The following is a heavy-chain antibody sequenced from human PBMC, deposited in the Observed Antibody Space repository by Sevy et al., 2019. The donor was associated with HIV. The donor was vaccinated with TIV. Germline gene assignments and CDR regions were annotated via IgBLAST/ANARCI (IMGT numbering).Heavy chain of an antibody. Sequence: SETLSLTCGIYGGSFNNYDWSWIRQPPGKGLEWIGEVTHSGSTNYNPSLGSRLTMSLDTSKNQFSLKLTSVTAADTAVYYCARWRGTRVTMMVVVTTGYFDYWGQGTLVTVSS. V-gene: IGHV4-34*01. CDR2: VTHSGST. D-gene: IGHD3-22*01. J-gene: IGHJ4*02. CDR3: ARWRGTRVTMMVVVTTGYFDY. CDR1: GGSFNNYD.